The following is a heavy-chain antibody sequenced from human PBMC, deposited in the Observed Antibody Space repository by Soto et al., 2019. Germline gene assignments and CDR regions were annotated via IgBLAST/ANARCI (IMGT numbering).Heavy chain of an antibody. Sequence: QVQLVQSGAEVKKPGASVKVSCKASGYTFTNYALHWVRQAPGQRLEWMGWINAGNGNTKYSQKFQGRVTITRDTSASTAYMELSSLRSEDTAVYYCAKDRITMVRGVLTMHYWGQGTLVTVSS. CDR1: GYTFTNYA. D-gene: IGHD3-10*01. CDR2: INAGNGNT. CDR3: AKDRITMVRGVLTMHY. J-gene: IGHJ4*02. V-gene: IGHV1-3*01.